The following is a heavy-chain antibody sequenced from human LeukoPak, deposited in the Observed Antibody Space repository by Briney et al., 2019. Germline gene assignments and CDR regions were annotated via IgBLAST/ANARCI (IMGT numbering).Heavy chain of an antibody. J-gene: IGHJ4*02. D-gene: IGHD3-9*01. CDR2: ISSSSSYI. CDR3: ARESPFDWLYFDY. CDR1: GFTFSSYS. V-gene: IGHV3-21*01. Sequence: KPGGSLRLSCAASGFTFSSYSMNWVRQAPGKGLEWVSSISSSSSYIYYADSVKGRFTISRDNAKNSLYLHMNSLRAEDTAVYYCARESPFDWLYFDYWGQGTLVTVSS.